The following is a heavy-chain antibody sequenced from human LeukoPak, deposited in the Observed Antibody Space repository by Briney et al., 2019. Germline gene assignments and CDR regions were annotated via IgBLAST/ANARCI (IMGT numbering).Heavy chain of an antibody. CDR2: ISGSGGST. Sequence: GGSLRLSCAASGFTFSSYAMSWVRQAPGKGLEWVSAISGSGGSTYYADSVKGRFTISRDNSKNTLYLQMNSLRAEDTAVYYCAKVSYCSSTSCSYYFDYWGQGTLVTVSS. J-gene: IGHJ4*02. V-gene: IGHV3-23*01. D-gene: IGHD2-2*01. CDR3: AKVSYCSSTSCSYYFDY. CDR1: GFTFSSYA.